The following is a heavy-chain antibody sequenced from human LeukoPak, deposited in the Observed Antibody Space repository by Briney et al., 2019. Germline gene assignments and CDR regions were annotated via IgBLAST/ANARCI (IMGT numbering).Heavy chain of an antibody. V-gene: IGHV4-39*07. Sequence: PSETLSLTCTVSGDSISSRSYYWGWIRQPPGKGLEWIGSIYYNEGTYYNTSLKSRVTISIDTSKNQFSLKLNFVTAADTAVYYCARDRYCSGRSCYGPPDYWGQGALVIVSS. D-gene: IGHD2-15*01. CDR2: IYYNEGT. CDR1: GDSISSRSYY. CDR3: ARDRYCSGRSCYGPPDY. J-gene: IGHJ4*02.